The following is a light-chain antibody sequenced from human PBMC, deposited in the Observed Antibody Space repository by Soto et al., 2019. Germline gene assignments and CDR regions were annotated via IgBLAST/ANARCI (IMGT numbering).Light chain of an antibody. V-gene: IGKV3-20*01. J-gene: IGKJ1*01. CDR3: QQYGSSPTRT. Sequence: IVLTQSPGALSLSPGERATLSCRASQSVSSIYLAWYQQKPGQAPRLLIYGASSRATGIPDRFSGSGSGTDFTLTISRLEPEDFAVYYCQQYGSSPTRTFGQGSKVDI. CDR2: GAS. CDR1: QSVSSIY.